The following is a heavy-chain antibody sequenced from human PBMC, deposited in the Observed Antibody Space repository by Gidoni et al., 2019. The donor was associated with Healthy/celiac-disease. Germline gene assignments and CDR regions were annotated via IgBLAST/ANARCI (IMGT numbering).Heavy chain of an antibody. D-gene: IGHD6-6*01. CDR3: AKGDGAARYYYYYGMDV. CDR1: GFTFSSYG. V-gene: IGHV3-30*18. CDR2: ISYDGSNK. Sequence: QVQLVESGGGVVQPGRSLRLSCAASGFTFSSYGMHWVRQAPVKGLEWVAVISYDGSNKYYADSVKGRFTISRDNSKNTLYLQMNSLRAEDTAVYYCAKGDGAARYYYYYGMDVWGQGTTVTVSS. J-gene: IGHJ6*02.